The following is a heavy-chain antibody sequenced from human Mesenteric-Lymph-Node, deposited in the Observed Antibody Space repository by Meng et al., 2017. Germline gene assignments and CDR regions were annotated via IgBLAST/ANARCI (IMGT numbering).Heavy chain of an antibody. CDR1: GFTFSSYR. CDR3: AREGLWWRSHTHAFDI. D-gene: IGHD2-21*01. J-gene: IGHJ3*02. Sequence: GESLKISCAASGFTFSSYRMHWVRQAPGKGLEWVAVIWHDGSNKYYADSVQGRFSISRDNSKNTLYLQMNSLRAEDTAVYYCAREGLWWRSHTHAFDIWGHGTMVTVSS. V-gene: IGHV3-33*01. CDR2: IWHDGSNK.